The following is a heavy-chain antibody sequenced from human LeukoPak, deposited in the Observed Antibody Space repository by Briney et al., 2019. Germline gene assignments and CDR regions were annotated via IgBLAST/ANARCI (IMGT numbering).Heavy chain of an antibody. D-gene: IGHD3-10*01. CDR3: ARRVLWFGEYRTFDY. CDR2: MDPNSGNT. Sequence: ASVKVSCKASGYTFTSYDINWVRQATGRGLGWMGWMDPNSGNTGYAQKFQGRVTMTRNTSISTAYMELSSLRSEDTAVYYCARRVLWFGEYRTFDYWGQGTLVTVSS. J-gene: IGHJ4*02. V-gene: IGHV1-8*01. CDR1: GYTFTSYD.